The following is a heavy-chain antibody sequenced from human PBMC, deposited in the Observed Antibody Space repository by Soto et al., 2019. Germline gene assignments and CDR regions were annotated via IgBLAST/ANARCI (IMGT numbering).Heavy chain of an antibody. J-gene: IGHJ6*03. CDR1: GYSFTSYW. CDR3: ASRSLSPSYYYYMDV. V-gene: IGHV5-51*01. CDR2: IYPGDSDT. Sequence: RGESLKISCKGSGYSFTSYWIGWVRQMPGKGLEWMGIIYPGDSDTRYSPSFQGQVTISADKSISTAYLQWSSLKASDTAMYYCASRSLSPSYYYYMDVWGKGTTVTVSS.